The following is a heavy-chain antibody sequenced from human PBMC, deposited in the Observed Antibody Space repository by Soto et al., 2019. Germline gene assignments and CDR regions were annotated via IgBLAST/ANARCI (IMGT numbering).Heavy chain of an antibody. CDR2: TYYRSKWYN. Sequence: QVQLQQSGPGLVKPSQTLSLTCAISGDSVSSNSAAWNWIRQSPSRGLEWLGRTYYRSKWYNDYAVSVKRRLTVNQDTSKNQFALQLNSVTPEDTAVYYCARGRPAYYGMDVWGQGTTVTVSS. CDR1: GDSVSSNSAA. J-gene: IGHJ6*02. D-gene: IGHD6-6*01. CDR3: ARGRPAYYGMDV. V-gene: IGHV6-1*01.